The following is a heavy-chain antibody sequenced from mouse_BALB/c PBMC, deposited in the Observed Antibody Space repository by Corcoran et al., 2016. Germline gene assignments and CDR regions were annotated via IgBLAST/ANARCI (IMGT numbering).Heavy chain of an antibody. CDR2: IYWDDDK. CDR3: ARRDYGNYDGCFAY. CDR1: GISLSTSGVG. D-gene: IGHD2-1*01. Sequence: QVTLKGSGPGILQPSQTLCLTCSFSGISLSTSGVGVSWIRQPSGNGLEWLAHIYWDDDKRYNPSLKSRLTISKDTSRNQVFLKITSVDTADTSTYYCARRDYGNYDGCFAYWGQATLVTVSA. J-gene: IGHJ3*01. V-gene: IGHV8-12*01.